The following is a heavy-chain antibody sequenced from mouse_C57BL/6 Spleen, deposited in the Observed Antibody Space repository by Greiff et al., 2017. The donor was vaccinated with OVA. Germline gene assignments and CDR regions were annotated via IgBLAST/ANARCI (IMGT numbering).Heavy chain of an antibody. CDR2: INPYNGGT. V-gene: IGHV1-19*01. CDR3: ARHYYGSSPFAY. D-gene: IGHD1-1*01. Sequence: EVKLMESGPVLVKPGASVKMSCKASGYTFTDYYMNWVKQSHGKSLEWIGVINPYNGGTSYNQKFKGKATLTVDKSSSTAYMELNSLTSEDSAVYYCARHYYGSSPFAYWGQGTLVTVSA. CDR1: GYTFTDYY. J-gene: IGHJ3*01.